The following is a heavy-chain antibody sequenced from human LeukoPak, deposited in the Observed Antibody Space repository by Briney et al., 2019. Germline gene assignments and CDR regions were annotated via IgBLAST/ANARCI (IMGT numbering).Heavy chain of an antibody. J-gene: IGHJ5*02. D-gene: IGHD3-10*01. CDR2: IHYTGST. CDR1: GGSISSSSYY. Sequence: SETLSLTCTVSGGSISSSSYYWGWIRQSPGKGLECIGYIHYTGSTNYNPSLKSRVTISVETSKNQFSLKLKSVTAADTAVYYCARGGYYGSGNDFRFDPWGQGTLVTVSS. CDR3: ARGGYYGSGNDFRFDP. V-gene: IGHV4-61*05.